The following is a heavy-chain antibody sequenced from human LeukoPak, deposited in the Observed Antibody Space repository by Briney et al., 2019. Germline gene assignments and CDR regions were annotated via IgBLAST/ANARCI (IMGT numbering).Heavy chain of an antibody. D-gene: IGHD6-25*01. J-gene: IGHJ4*02. Sequence: GGSLRLSCAASGFTFSGFWMHWVRHTPGKGPEWLSRTSKDGSHTVYADSAKGRFTASRDNSKNTVYLEVTNMRPEDTAVYYCARGGYSGSYYRFSWGQGTPVTVAS. CDR1: GFTFSGFW. CDR2: TSKDGSHT. V-gene: IGHV3-74*01. CDR3: ARGGYSGSYYRFS.